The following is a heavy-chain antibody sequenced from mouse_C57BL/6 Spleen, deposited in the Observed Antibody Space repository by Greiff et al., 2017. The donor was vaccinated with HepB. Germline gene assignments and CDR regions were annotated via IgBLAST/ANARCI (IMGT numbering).Heavy chain of an antibody. D-gene: IGHD1-1*02. CDR1: GFTFSSYA. CDR2: ISSGGDYI. V-gene: IGHV5-9-1*02. CDR3: TREGKWSFAY. J-gene: IGHJ3*01. Sequence: EVHLVESGEGLVKPGGSLKLSCAASGFTFSSYAMSWVRQTPEKRLEWVAYISSGGDYIYYADTVKGRFTISRDNARNTLYLQMSSLKSEDTAMYYCTREGKWSFAYWGQGTLVTVSA.